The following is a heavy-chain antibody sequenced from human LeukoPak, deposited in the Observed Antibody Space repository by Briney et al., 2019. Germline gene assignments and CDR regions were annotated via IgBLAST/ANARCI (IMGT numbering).Heavy chain of an antibody. CDR1: GGTFSSYA. V-gene: IGHV1-69*01. J-gene: IGHJ5*02. D-gene: IGHD3-10*01. CDR2: SIPIFGTA. Sequence: SVKVSCKASGGTFSSYAISWVRQAPGHGIEWMGGSIPIFGTANYAQKFQGRVTITADESTSTAYMELSSLRSEDTAVYYCARDLPRRNYYGSGRPPNWFDPWGQGTLVTVSS. CDR3: ARDLPRRNYYGSGRPPNWFDP.